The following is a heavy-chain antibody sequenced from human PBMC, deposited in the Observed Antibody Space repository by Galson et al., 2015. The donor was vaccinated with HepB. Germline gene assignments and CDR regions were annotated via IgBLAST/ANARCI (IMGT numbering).Heavy chain of an antibody. V-gene: IGHV4-59*08. J-gene: IGHJ5*02. CDR2: IYYIGTT. D-gene: IGHD1-1*01. CDR3: VRGLDWNHSWFDP. Sequence: TLSLTCTVSGGSINNYYWSWIRQPPGKGLEWIGYIYYIGTTNYNPSLKSRLTMSVDTSKNQFSLKLNSVTAADTAVYFCVRGLDWNHSWFDPWGQGSLVIVSS. CDR1: GGSINNYY.